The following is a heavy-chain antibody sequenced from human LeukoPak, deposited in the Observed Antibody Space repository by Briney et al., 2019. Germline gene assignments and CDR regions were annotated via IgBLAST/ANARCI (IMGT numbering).Heavy chain of an antibody. V-gene: IGHV4-59*08. CDR3: ARQVGSSSSWYNGYDY. CDR1: GGPISSYY. J-gene: IGHJ4*02. Sequence: PSETLSLTCTVSGGPISSYYWSWIRQPPGKGLEWIGYIYYSGSTNYNPSLKSRVTISVDTSKNQFSLKLSSVTAADTAVYYCARQVGSSSSWYNGYDYWGQGTLVTVSS. D-gene: IGHD6-13*01. CDR2: IYYSGST.